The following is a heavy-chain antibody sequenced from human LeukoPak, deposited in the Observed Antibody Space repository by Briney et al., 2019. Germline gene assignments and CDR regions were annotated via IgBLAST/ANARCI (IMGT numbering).Heavy chain of an antibody. V-gene: IGHV5-51*01. CDR2: IYPGDSDT. J-gene: IGHJ4*02. Sequence: GESLKISCKGSGYSFTSYWIGWVRQMPGKGLEWMGIIYPGDSDTRYSPSFQGQVTISADKSISTAYLQWSSLKASDTATYYCARLLGYCSSTSCYGLDYWGQGTLVTVSS. D-gene: IGHD2-2*01. CDR3: ARLLGYCSSTSCYGLDY. CDR1: GYSFTSYW.